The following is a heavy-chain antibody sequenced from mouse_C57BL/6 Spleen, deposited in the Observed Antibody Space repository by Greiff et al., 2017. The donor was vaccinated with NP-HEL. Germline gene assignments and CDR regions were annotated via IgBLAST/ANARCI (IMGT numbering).Heavy chain of an antibody. D-gene: IGHD1-1*01. J-gene: IGHJ3*01. CDR3: ARLDLRAY. Sequence: VQLQQSGAELVKPGASVKLSCKASGYTFTSYWMQWVKQRPGQGLEWIGEIDPSDSYTNYNQKFKGKATLTVDTSSSTAYMQLSSLTSEDSAVYYCARLDLRAYWGQGTLVTVSA. V-gene: IGHV1-50*01. CDR1: GYTFTSYW. CDR2: IDPSDSYT.